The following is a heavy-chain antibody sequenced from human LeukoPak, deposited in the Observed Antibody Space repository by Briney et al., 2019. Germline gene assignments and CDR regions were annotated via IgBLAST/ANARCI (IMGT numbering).Heavy chain of an antibody. CDR1: GITLSNYG. Sequence: GGSLRLSCAVSGITLSNYGMSWVRQAPGKGLEWVAGISDSGGRTNYADSVKGRFTISRDNPKNTLYLQMNSLRAEDTAVYFCAKRGVVIRVMLVGFHKEAYYFDSWGQGALVTVSS. J-gene: IGHJ4*02. V-gene: IGHV3-23*01. CDR3: AKRGVVIRVMLVGFHKEAYYFDS. D-gene: IGHD3-16*01. CDR2: ISDSGGRT.